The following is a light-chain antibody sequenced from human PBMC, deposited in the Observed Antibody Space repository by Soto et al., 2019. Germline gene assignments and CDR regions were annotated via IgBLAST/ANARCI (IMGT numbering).Light chain of an antibody. CDR1: QSVSSN. CDR2: RAS. Sequence: ETLMTQSPATLSVSPGERATLSCRASQSVSSNLAWYQQRPGQAPRLLIYRASICATGIPARFSGSGSGTEFTLTISSLQSEDFAVYYCQQYHDWPPYTFVQGTKLE. CDR3: QQYHDWPPYT. V-gene: IGKV3-15*01. J-gene: IGKJ2*01.